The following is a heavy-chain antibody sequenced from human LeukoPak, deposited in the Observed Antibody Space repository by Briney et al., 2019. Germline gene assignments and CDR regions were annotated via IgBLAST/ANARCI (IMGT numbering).Heavy chain of an antibody. D-gene: IGHD3-9*01. V-gene: IGHV3-23*01. Sequence: PGASLRLSCAASGFTFTNYAMYWVRQAPGKGLEWVSAVSGRDDSTYYADSVKGRFTISRDTSKNTLFLQMNSLRAEDTAVYYCAKWGDYDTLTGYYDPDYWGQGTLVTVSS. CDR1: GFTFTNYA. CDR2: VSGRDDST. J-gene: IGHJ4*02. CDR3: AKWGDYDTLTGYYDPDY.